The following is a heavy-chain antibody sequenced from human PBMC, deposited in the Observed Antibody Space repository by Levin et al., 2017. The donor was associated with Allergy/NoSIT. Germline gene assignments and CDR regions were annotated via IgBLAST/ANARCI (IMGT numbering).Heavy chain of an antibody. CDR2: IYFSGST. D-gene: IGHD2-2*01. CDR3: AGFCTSARCSDKYDYGMDV. V-gene: IGHV4-39*01. CDR1: GASIKSNQYY. J-gene: IGHJ6*02. Sequence: SGGSLRLSCTVSGASIKSNQYYWGWIRQSPGKGLELMGSIYFSGSTYYNPSLQNRITMSADMSKNLFSLSLRSVAAADTGIYYCAGFCTSARCSDKYDYGMDVWGHGTAVTVSS.